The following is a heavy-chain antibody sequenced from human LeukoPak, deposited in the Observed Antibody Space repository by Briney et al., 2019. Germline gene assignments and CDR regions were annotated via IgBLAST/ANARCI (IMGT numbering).Heavy chain of an antibody. CDR2: ISGSGGST. CDR1: GFTFSSYG. Sequence: GGSLRLSCAASGFTFSSYGMSWVRQAPGKGLEWVSAISGSGGSTYYADSVKGRFTISRDNSKNTLYLQMNSLRAEDTAVYYCARGLSFLHYSKLDYWGQGTLVTVSS. D-gene: IGHD2-15*01. V-gene: IGHV3-23*01. CDR3: ARGLSFLHYSKLDY. J-gene: IGHJ4*02.